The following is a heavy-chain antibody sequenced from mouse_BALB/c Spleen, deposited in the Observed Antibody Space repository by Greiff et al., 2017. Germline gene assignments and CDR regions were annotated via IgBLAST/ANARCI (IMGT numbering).Heavy chain of an antibody. CDR3: ARTNYRYDGYFDD. D-gene: IGHD2-14*01. V-gene: IGHV14-3*02. CDR2: IDPANGNT. CDR1: GFNIKDTY. Sequence: EVQLQQSGAELVKPGASVKLSCTASGFNIKDTYMHWVKQRPEQGLEWIGRIDPANGNTKYDPKFQGKATITADTSSNTAYLQLSSLTSADTAVYYCARTNYRYDGYFDDWGQGTTLTVSS. J-gene: IGHJ2*01.